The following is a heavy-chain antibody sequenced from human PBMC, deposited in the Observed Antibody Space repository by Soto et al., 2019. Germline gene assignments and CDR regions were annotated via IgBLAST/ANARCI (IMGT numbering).Heavy chain of an antibody. CDR2: IYYSGST. CDR1: GGSISSSSYY. J-gene: IGHJ5*02. CDR3: ARDNDYYDILTVPNWFDP. Sequence: QLQLQESGPGLVKPSETLSLTCTVSGGSISSSSYYWGWIRQPPGKGLEWIGSIYYSGSTYYNPSPKSRVTISVDTSKNQFSLKLSSVTAADTAVYYCARDNDYYDILTVPNWFDPWGQGTLVTVSS. V-gene: IGHV4-39*01. D-gene: IGHD3-9*01.